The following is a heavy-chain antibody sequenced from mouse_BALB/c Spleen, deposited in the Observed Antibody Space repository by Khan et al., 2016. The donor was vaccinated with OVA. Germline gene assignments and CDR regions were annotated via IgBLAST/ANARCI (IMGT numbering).Heavy chain of an antibody. CDR1: GYSITSGYG. CDR2: ISYSGST. V-gene: IGHV3-2*02. CDR3: ARTARIKY. D-gene: IGHD1-2*01. J-gene: IGHJ2*01. Sequence: EVQLQESGPGLVKPSQSLSLTCTVTGYSITSGYGWNWIRRFPGNQLEWMGYISYSGSTNYNPSPKSRISITRDTSKNQFFLQLSSVTTEDTATYYCARTARIKYWGQGTTLTVSS.